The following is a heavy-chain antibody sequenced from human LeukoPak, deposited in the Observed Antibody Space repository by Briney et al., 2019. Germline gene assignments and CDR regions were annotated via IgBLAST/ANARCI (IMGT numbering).Heavy chain of an antibody. V-gene: IGHV3-66*01. CDR2: IYSGGST. Sequence: GGSLRLSCAASGFTVSSNYMSWVRQAPGKGLEWVSVIYSGGSTYYADSVKGRFTISRDNSKNTLYLQMNSLRAEDTAVYYCARGPMIYDRSGYLRDYWGQGTLVTVSS. J-gene: IGHJ4*02. CDR3: ARGPMIYDRSGYLRDY. D-gene: IGHD3-22*01. CDR1: GFTVSSNY.